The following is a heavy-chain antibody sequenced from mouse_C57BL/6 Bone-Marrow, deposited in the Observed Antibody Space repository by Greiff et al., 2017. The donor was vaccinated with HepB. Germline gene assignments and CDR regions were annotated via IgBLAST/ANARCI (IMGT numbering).Heavy chain of an antibody. CDR3: TRGGITFDY. CDR1: GFTFSSYA. J-gene: IGHJ2*01. D-gene: IGHD1-1*01. V-gene: IGHV5-9-1*02. CDR2: ISSGGDYI. Sequence: EVKVVESGEGLVKPGGSLKLSCAASGFTFSSYAMSWVRQTPEKRLEWVAYISSGGDYIYYADTVKGRFTISRDNARNTLYQQMSSLKSEDTSMYYCTRGGITFDYWGQGTTLTVSS.